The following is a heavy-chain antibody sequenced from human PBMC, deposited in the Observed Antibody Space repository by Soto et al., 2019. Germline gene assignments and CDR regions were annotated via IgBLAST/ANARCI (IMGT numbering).Heavy chain of an antibody. D-gene: IGHD2-15*01. CDR2: IYSGGST. CDR3: ERGADSVGRGCSCYSRICWYFDL. Sequence: EVQLVESGGGLVQPGGSLRLSCAASGFTVSSNYMSWVRQAPGKGLEWVSVIYSGGSTYYSDCVKGRFTISRDNYKNKLYLQMNRLRAEDTAVYYCERGADSVGRGCSCYSRICWYFDLWGRGTLVTVSS. CDR1: GFTVSSNY. J-gene: IGHJ2*01. V-gene: IGHV3-66*01.